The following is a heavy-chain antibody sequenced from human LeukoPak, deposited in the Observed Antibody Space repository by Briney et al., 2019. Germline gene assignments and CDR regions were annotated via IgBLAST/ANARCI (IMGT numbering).Heavy chain of an antibody. Sequence: GGSLRLSCAASGFIFSSAWMSWVRQAAGKGLEWVGRIKSKTDGGTTDYAAPVKGRFTISRDDSKNTLYLQMNSLKTEDTAVYYCTTHPPYYYYYMDVWGKGTTVTVSS. CDR2: IKSKTDGGTT. CDR3: TTHPPYYYYYMDV. CDR1: GFIFSSAW. J-gene: IGHJ6*03. V-gene: IGHV3-15*01.